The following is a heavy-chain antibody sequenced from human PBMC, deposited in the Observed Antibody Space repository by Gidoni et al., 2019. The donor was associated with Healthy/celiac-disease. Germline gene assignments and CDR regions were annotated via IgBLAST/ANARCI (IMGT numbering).Heavy chain of an antibody. J-gene: IGHJ4*02. Sequence: EVQLLASGGGLVQPGGSLSLSCAASGFTFSSYAMSWVRQAPGKGLEWVSAISGSGGSTYYADSVKGRFTISRDNSKNTLYLQMNSLRAEDTAVYYCAKLNTMVRGAVYYFDYWGQGTLVTVSS. CDR1: GFTFSSYA. CDR3: AKLNTMVRGAVYYFDY. V-gene: IGHV3-23*01. D-gene: IGHD3-10*01. CDR2: ISGSGGST.